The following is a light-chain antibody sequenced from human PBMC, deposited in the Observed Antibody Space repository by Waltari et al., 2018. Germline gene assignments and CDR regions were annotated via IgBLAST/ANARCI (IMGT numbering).Light chain of an antibody. Sequence: DIQMTQSPSTLSASVGDRVTITSRASQNINSWLAWYQQKPRKAPKLLIYKASSLESGVPSRFSGSGSGTEFTLTISSLQPDDFATYYCQQHSNYWTFGQGTKVEIK. V-gene: IGKV1-5*03. CDR3: QQHSNYWT. CDR2: KAS. CDR1: QNINSW. J-gene: IGKJ1*01.